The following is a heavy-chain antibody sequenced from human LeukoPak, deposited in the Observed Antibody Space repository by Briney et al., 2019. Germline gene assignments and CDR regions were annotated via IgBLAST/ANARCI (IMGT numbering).Heavy chain of an antibody. CDR3: AKGRGAFDI. J-gene: IGHJ3*02. Sequence: PGGSLRLSCAASGFTFSSSAMTWVRQAPGKGLEWVSAISGSGGYTYYADSVKGRFTISRDNSKNTLYLQMNSLRAEDTAVYYCAKGRGAFDIWGQGTMVTVSS. CDR1: GFTFSSSA. CDR2: ISGSGGYT. V-gene: IGHV3-23*01. D-gene: IGHD3-10*01.